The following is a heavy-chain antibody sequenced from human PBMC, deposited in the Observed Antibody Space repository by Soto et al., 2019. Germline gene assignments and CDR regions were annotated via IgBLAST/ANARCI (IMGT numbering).Heavy chain of an antibody. CDR3: ARVWGYSSSWYHYYYGMDV. Sequence: QVQLQQWGAGLLKPSETLSLTCAVYGGSFSGYYWSWIRQPPGKWLEWIGEITHSGSTNYNPSLKRRVTISVDTSKNQFSLNLSSVTAADTAVYYCARVWGYSSSWYHYYYGMDVWGHGTTVTVSS. CDR1: GGSFSGYY. D-gene: IGHD6-13*01. V-gene: IGHV4-34*01. J-gene: IGHJ6*02. CDR2: ITHSGST.